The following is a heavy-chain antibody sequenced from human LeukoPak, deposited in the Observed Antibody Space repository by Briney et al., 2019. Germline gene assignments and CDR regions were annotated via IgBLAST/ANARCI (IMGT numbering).Heavy chain of an antibody. V-gene: IGHV5-51*01. CDR1: GYSFTSYW. Sequence: GESLKISCKGSGYSFTSYWFGWVSQMPGKGLEWMGIIYPGDSDTRYSPSFQGRVTISADKSISTAYLQLSSLKASDTAMYYCARQSNRDYGDYVGAFDIWGQGTMVTVSS. CDR3: ARQSNRDYGDYVGAFDI. D-gene: IGHD4-17*01. J-gene: IGHJ3*02. CDR2: IYPGDSDT.